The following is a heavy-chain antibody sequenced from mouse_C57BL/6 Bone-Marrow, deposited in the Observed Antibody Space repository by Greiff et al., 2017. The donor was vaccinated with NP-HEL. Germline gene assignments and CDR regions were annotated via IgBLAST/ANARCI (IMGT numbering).Heavy chain of an antibody. Sequence: VQLQQSGPELVKPGASVKISCKASGYTFTDYYMNWVKQSHGKSLEWIGDINPNNGGTSYNQKFKGKATLTVDKSSSTAYMELRSLTSEDSAVYYCARDSSGHYAMDYWGQGTSVTVSS. V-gene: IGHV1-26*01. CDR2: INPNNGGT. CDR3: ARDSSGHYAMDY. CDR1: GYTFTDYY. J-gene: IGHJ4*01. D-gene: IGHD3-2*02.